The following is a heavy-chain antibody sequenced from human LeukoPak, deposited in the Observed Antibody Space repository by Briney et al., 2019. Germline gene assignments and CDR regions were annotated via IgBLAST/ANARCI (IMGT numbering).Heavy chain of an antibody. V-gene: IGHV3-23*01. CDR2: ISGSGGST. J-gene: IGHJ4*02. CDR3: AKATAMLRGVPHPFDS. Sequence: GGSLRLSCAASGFTFSNYAMSWVRQASGKGLEWVSGISGSGGSTYYADSVKGRFTISRDNSKNTLYLQMNSLRVDDAAVYYCAKATAMLRGVPHPFDSWGQGSLVTVSS. D-gene: IGHD3-10*01. CDR1: GFTFSNYA.